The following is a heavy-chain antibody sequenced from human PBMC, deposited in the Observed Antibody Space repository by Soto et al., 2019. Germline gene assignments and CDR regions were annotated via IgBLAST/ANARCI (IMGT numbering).Heavy chain of an antibody. J-gene: IGHJ5*02. CDR2: IYATGTT. D-gene: IGHD1-1*01. Sequence: SETLSLPXPVSGASFSSFYWSWFRKSAGKGLEWIGRIYATGTTDYNPSLKRRVMMSVDTSKKQFSLKLRSVTAADTAVYYCGRDGTKTLRDWFDPWGQGISVTVSS. CDR1: GASFSSFY. CDR3: GRDGTKTLRDWFDP. V-gene: IGHV4-4*07.